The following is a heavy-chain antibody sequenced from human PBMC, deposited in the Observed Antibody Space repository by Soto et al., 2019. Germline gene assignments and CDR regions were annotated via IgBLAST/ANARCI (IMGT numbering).Heavy chain of an antibody. J-gene: IGHJ3*02. Sequence: EVQLVESGGGLVQPGGSLRLSCAASGFTFSSYWMHWVRQAPGKGLVWVSRIYTDGSSTNYADSVQGRFTISRDNAKNTLYLQMNSLRDEDTALYYCARLSGTWRAFDIWGQGTMVTVSS. CDR3: ARLSGTWRAFDI. V-gene: IGHV3-74*01. CDR2: IYTDGSST. D-gene: IGHD1-7*01. CDR1: GFTFSSYW.